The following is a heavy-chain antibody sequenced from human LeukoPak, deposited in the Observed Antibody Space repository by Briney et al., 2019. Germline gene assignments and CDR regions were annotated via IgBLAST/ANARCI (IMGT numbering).Heavy chain of an antibody. V-gene: IGHV3-30*04. Sequence: GGSLRLSCAASGFTFSSYAMHWVRQAPGKGLEWVAAISYDGSNQYYADSVKGRFTISRDNSKNTLFLQMTSLRAEDTAVYYCARDIVVVPAAMSGWFDPWGQGTLVTVSS. J-gene: IGHJ5*02. CDR3: ARDIVVVPAAMSGWFDP. CDR1: GFTFSSYA. CDR2: ISYDGSNQ. D-gene: IGHD2-2*01.